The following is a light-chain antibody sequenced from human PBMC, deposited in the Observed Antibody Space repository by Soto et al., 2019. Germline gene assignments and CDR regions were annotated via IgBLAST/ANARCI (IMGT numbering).Light chain of an antibody. CDR3: QQRTNWPLT. Sequence: EIVLTQSPVTLSLSPGERATLSCRASQSVTTFLAWYQQKPGQAPRLLIYDASKRATGIPARFSGSGSGTYFTLTISSREPEDFAVYYCQQRTNWPLTFGGGTKVEIK. CDR1: QSVTTF. CDR2: DAS. J-gene: IGKJ4*01. V-gene: IGKV3-11*01.